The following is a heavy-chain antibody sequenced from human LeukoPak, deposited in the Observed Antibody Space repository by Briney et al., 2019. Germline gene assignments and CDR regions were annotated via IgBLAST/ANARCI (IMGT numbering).Heavy chain of an antibody. J-gene: IGHJ6*03. Sequence: SVKVSCKASGGTFSSYAISWVRQAPGQGLEWMGRIIPIFGTANYAQKFQGRVTITTDESTSTAYMELSSLRSEDTAVYYCARVPYYYDSSGYQLRGNYYYYYMDVWGKGTTVTVSS. CDR1: GGTFSSYA. CDR3: ARVPYYYDSSGYQLRGNYYYYYMDV. D-gene: IGHD3-22*01. CDR2: IIPIFGTA. V-gene: IGHV1-69*05.